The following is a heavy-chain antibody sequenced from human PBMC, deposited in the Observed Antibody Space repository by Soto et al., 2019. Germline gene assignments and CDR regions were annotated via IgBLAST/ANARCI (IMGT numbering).Heavy chain of an antibody. CDR1: GGTFGRNT. V-gene: IGHV1-69*01. Sequence: QVHLVQSAAEVKKPGSSVRVSCTVSGGTFGRNTIVWVRQAPEQGLECMGHIVPIFGTFKYAQKFQGRVTFTADASPTTAYTDLSSLTSEDTAVYFCARDLNWALDYWGQGTLVTVSS. J-gene: IGHJ4*02. CDR2: IVPIFGTF. CDR3: ARDLNWALDY. D-gene: IGHD7-27*01.